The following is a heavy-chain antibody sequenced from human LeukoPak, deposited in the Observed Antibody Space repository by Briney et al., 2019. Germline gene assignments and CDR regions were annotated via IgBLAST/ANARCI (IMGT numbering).Heavy chain of an antibody. CDR1: GYTFTSYY. J-gene: IGHJ4*02. Sequence: ASVKVSCKASGYTFTSYYMHWVRQAPGQGLEWMGIINPSGGSTSYAQKFQGRVTMTRDTSMSTVYMELSSLRSGDTAVYYCARGRIGVVVPAAKLYYFDYWGQGTLVTVSS. D-gene: IGHD2-2*01. CDR3: ARGRIGVVVPAAKLYYFDY. CDR2: INPSGGST. V-gene: IGHV1-46*01.